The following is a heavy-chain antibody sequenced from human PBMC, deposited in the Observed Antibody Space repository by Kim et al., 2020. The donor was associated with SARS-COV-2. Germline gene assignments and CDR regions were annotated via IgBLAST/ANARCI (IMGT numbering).Heavy chain of an antibody. CDR2: ISSNGGST. CDR1: GFTFSSYA. D-gene: IGHD3-3*01. V-gene: IGHV3-64*01. CDR3: ARDGGITSFGVAPLLDYGLDV. J-gene: IGHJ6*02. Sequence: GGSLRLSCAASGFTFSSYAMHWVRQAPGKGLEYVSAISSNGGSTYYANSVKGRFTISRDNSKNTLYLQMGSLRAEDMAVYYCARDGGITSFGVAPLLDYGLDVWGQGTTVRVSS.